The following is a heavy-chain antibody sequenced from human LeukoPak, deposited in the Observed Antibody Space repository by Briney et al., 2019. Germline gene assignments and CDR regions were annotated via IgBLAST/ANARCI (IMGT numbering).Heavy chain of an antibody. CDR2: ISSSGSTI. J-gene: IGHJ6*02. Sequence: GGSLRLSCAASGFTFSDYYMSWIRQAPGKGLERVSYISSSGSTIYYADSVKGRFTIPRDNAKNSLYLQMNSLRAEDTALYYCAKDMGVSGATDYYGLDVWGQGTTVTVSS. V-gene: IGHV3-11*01. CDR3: AKDMGVSGATDYYGLDV. D-gene: IGHD3-10*01. CDR1: GFTFSDYY.